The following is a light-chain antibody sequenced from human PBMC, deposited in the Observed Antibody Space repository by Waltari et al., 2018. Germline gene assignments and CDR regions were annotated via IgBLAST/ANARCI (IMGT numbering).Light chain of an antibody. J-gene: IGKJ3*01. CDR1: QSLLYRANNKNY. CDR2: WAS. CDR3: QQYFDTPS. V-gene: IGKV4-1*01. Sequence: DIVMTQSPDSLAVSLGERATIKCKSGQSLLYRANNKNYLAWYQQKPVQPPKRLFYWASTRDSGVPDRFSGSGSGTDFTLTISSLQAADVAVYYCQQYFDTPSFGPGTKVEIK.